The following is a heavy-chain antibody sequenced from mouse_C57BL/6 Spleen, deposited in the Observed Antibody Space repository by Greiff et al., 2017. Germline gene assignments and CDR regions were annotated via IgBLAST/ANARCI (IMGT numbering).Heavy chain of an antibody. J-gene: IGHJ4*01. V-gene: IGHV1-61*01. Sequence: VQLQQPGAELVRPGSSVKLSCKASGYTFTSYWMDWVKQRPGQGLEWIGNIYPSDSETHYNQKFKDKATLTVDKSSSTAYMQLISLTSEDSAVYYCAGDYRLGLDYWGQGTSVTVSS. CDR2: IYPSDSET. CDR3: AGDYRLGLDY. CDR1: GYTFTSYW. D-gene: IGHD2-14*01.